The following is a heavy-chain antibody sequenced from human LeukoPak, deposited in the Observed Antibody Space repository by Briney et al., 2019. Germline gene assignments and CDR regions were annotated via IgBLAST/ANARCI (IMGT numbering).Heavy chain of an antibody. V-gene: IGHV3-23*01. CDR2: ISGSGGST. Sequence: PGGSLRLSCAASGFTVSSNYMSWVRQAPGQGLEWVSAISGSGGSTNYADSVKGRFTISRDNSKNTLYLQMNSLRAEDTAIYYCAKDTSVAGTDYFDYWGQGTLVTVSS. J-gene: IGHJ4*02. D-gene: IGHD6-19*01. CDR1: GFTVSSNY. CDR3: AKDTSVAGTDYFDY.